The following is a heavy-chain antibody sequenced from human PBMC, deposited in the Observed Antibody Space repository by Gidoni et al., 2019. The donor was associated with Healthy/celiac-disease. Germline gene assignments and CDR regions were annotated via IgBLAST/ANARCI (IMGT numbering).Heavy chain of an antibody. CDR3: ASSGWPYFDY. CDR1: GGSSSSSSYY. Sequence: QLQLQESGPGLVKPSETLSLTCPVSGGSSSSSSYYWGWIRQPPGKGLEWIGSIYYSGSTYYNPSLKSRVTISVDTSKNQFSLKLSSVTAADTAVYYCASSGWPYFDYWGQGTLVTVSS. J-gene: IGHJ4*02. CDR2: IYYSGST. V-gene: IGHV4-39*07. D-gene: IGHD6-19*01.